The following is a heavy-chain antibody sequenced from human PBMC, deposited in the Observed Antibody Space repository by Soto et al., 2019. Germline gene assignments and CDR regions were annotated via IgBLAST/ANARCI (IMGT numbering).Heavy chain of an antibody. Sequence: SVKVSCKASGGTFYTYTFSWVRQAPGQGLEWMGSITPIYPTTNYAEKFQGRLTVTADGSTNTAYMELNSLTSEDTAVYYCARIPRYSFPTSDDLDSRGQGTLVTVSS. CDR3: ARIPRYSFPTSDDLDS. CDR2: ITPIYPTT. V-gene: IGHV1-69*13. D-gene: IGHD5-18*01. J-gene: IGHJ4*02. CDR1: GGTFYTYT.